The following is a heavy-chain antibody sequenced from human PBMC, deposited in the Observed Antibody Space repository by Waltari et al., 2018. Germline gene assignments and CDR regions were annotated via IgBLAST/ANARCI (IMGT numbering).Heavy chain of an antibody. Sequence: QVQLVESGGGVVQPGMSLRRYCAASGFSLSHFGMHWVRQAPGKGLEWVALASFDGSTTYYADSVRGRFTISRDNSKNTLYLDINTLRVDDTAIYYCAKDAFGNTYLDHWGQGTLVTVSS. D-gene: IGHD3-10*01. J-gene: IGHJ5*02. CDR3: AKDAFGNTYLDH. CDR1: GFSLSHFG. V-gene: IGHV3-30*18. CDR2: ASFDGSTT.